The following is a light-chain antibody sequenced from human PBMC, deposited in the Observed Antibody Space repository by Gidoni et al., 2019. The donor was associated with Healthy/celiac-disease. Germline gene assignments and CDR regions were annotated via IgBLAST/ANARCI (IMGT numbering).Light chain of an antibody. CDR1: QSISSY. Sequence: DIQMTQYPSSLSASVGDRVTITCRASQSISSYLNWYQQKPGKAPKLLIYAASSLQSGVPSRFSGSGSVTDFTLTISSLQPEDFATYYCQQSYSTPLFGPGTKVDIK. CDR3: QQSYSTPL. V-gene: IGKV1-39*01. J-gene: IGKJ3*01. CDR2: AAS.